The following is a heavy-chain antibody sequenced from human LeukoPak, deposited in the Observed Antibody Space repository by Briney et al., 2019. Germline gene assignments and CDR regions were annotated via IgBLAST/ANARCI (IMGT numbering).Heavy chain of an antibody. V-gene: IGHV3-48*02. CDR2: ISSSSSTI. J-gene: IGHJ4*02. D-gene: IGHD3-22*01. Sequence: PGGSLRLSCAASGFTVSSNYMSWVRQAPGKGLEWVSYISSSSSTIYYADSVKGRFTISRDNAKNSLYLQMSSLRDEDTAVYYCARDGILYYYDSSGYSDYWGQGTLVTVSS. CDR3: ARDGILYYYDSSGYSDY. CDR1: GFTVSSNY.